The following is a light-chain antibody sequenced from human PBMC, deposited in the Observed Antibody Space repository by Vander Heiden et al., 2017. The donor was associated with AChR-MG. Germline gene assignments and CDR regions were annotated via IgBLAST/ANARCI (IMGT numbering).Light chain of an antibody. CDR3: QQANSFPT. J-gene: IGKJ5*01. CDR2: DAT. CDR1: QTINTW. V-gene: IGKV1-12*01. Sequence: DLQMTQSPSSVSASVGDRVTITCRASQTINTWLAWYQQKPGQAPRLLIYDATNLQSGVPSRFSGSGFGRDFTLTIGGLQPEDFATYYCQQANSFPTFGQGTRLEIK.